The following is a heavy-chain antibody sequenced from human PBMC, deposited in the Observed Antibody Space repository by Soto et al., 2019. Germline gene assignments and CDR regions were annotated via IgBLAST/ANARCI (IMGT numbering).Heavy chain of an antibody. J-gene: IGHJ4*02. Sequence: QITLNESGPTVVKPAETLTLTCTFSGFSLTTSGVGVGWIRQSPGKAPEWLALIYWDDDKRYSASLKSRLTITKDTSKNQVVLTMASVDPADTATYYCAPRILRPVFGLVTTTAIYFDFWGQGTPVVVSS. V-gene: IGHV2-5*02. CDR1: GFSLTTSGVG. CDR3: APRILRPVFGLVTTTAIYFDF. CDR2: IYWDDDK. D-gene: IGHD3-3*01.